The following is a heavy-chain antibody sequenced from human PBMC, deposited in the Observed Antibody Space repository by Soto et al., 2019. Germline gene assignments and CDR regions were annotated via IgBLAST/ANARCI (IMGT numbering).Heavy chain of an antibody. J-gene: IGHJ4*02. CDR3: SYGDSPGPIDH. CDR2: IHNGERT. Sequence: LSETLSLTCSVSGASISSYYWSWFRQAPGKGLEYIGYIHNGERTSYNPSLESRVTISADTSKNQFSLRLSSVTAADTAMYYCSYGDSPGPIDHWGQGTLVTVSS. V-gene: IGHV4-59*01. D-gene: IGHD4-17*01. CDR1: GASISSYY.